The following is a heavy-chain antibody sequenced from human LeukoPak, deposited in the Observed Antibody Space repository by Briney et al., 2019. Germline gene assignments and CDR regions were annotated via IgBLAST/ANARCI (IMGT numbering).Heavy chain of an antibody. CDR1: GNTFTNYY. D-gene: IGHD6-13*01. CDR3: ARGIPQPFDP. V-gene: IGHV1-46*01. CDR2: IKPSGGST. Sequence: GASVKVSCKASGNTFTNYYIHWVRQAPGQGLEWMGIIKPSGGSTSNAQKFQGRLTMTRDTSTSTVYMELSSLRSEDTAVYYCARGIPQPFDPWGQGALVTVSS. J-gene: IGHJ5*02.